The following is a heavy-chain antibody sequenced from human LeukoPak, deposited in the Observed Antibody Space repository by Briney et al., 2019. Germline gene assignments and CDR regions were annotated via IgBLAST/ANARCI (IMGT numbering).Heavy chain of an antibody. D-gene: IGHD3-10*01. V-gene: IGHV1-2*02. Sequence: ASVKVSCKASGYTFGGYYIHWVRQAPGQGLEWMGWINPNSGGTNYAQKFQGRVTMTRDTSIRTAYMELSSLRSDDTALYYCARDRFLRFGEGDFDVWGQGTTVTVSS. J-gene: IGHJ3*01. CDR1: GYTFGGYY. CDR2: INPNSGGT. CDR3: ARDRFLRFGEGDFDV.